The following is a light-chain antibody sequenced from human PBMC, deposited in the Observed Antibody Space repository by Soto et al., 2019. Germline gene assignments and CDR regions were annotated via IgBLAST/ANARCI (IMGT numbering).Light chain of an antibody. J-gene: IGKJ4*02. V-gene: IGKV3-11*01. CDR1: QYVGTR. CDR3: PQRQSWPRT. Sequence: EIVLTQSPATLSSSPGETATLSCRASQYVGTRLAWYQHKPGQAPRLLIYYTSNRATGIPARFSGNGSGTDFTRSIYSLAPETVAMYYCPQRQSWPRTCGGGTKADIK. CDR2: YTS.